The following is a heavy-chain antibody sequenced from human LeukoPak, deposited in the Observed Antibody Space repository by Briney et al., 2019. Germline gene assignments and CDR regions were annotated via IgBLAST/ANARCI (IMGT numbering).Heavy chain of an antibody. CDR3: ARAPSGCGGRCAFDS. CDR1: GDSISGYF. CDR2: MHADGDS. V-gene: IGHV4-4*07. Sequence: SETLSLTCTVSGDSISGYFWSWIRQPAGKGLEWIGRMHADGDSNYNPSLKSRITLSFDTPENQSSLTLTSVTAADTAVYFCARAPSGCGGRCAFDSWGQGTLVTVSS. J-gene: IGHJ4*02. D-gene: IGHD2-15*01.